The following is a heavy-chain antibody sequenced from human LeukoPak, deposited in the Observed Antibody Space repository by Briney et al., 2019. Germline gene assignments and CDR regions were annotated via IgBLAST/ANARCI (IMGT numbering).Heavy chain of an antibody. CDR1: GFTFSSYA. CDR2: ISYDGSNK. V-gene: IGHV3-30-3*01. Sequence: GGSLRLSCAASGFTFSSYAMHWVRQAPGKGLEWVAVISYDGSNKYYADSVKGRFTISRDNSKNTLYLQMNSLRAEDTAVYYCAKASYWGQGTLVTVSS. J-gene: IGHJ4*02. CDR3: AKASY.